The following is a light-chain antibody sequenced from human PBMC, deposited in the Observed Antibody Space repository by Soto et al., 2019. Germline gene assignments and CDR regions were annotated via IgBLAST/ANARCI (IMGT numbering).Light chain of an antibody. CDR3: QSFDNSLSGVI. J-gene: IGLJ2*01. CDR2: GNS. Sequence: QSALTQPPSVSGAPGQRVTISCSGSSSNIGAGYDVHWYQQLPGTAPKLLIYGNSNRPSGVPDRFSGSKSGSSVSLAITGLQAEDEADYYCQSFDNSLSGVIFGGGTKLTVL. CDR1: SSNIGAGYD. V-gene: IGLV1-40*01.